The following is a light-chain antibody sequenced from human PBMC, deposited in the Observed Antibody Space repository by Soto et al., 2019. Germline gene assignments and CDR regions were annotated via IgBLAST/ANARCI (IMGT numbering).Light chain of an antibody. V-gene: IGLV2-11*01. CDR3: FSFAGSYTLI. CDR2: DVN. CDR1: SSDVGGYDY. Sequence: QSALTRPRSVSGSPGESVTISCTGTSSDVGGYDYVSWYQQQPGKAPKLVIHDVNKRPSGVPDRFSGSKSGSTASLTISGLQAEDEADYYCFSFAGSYTLIFGGGTKLTVL. J-gene: IGLJ2*01.